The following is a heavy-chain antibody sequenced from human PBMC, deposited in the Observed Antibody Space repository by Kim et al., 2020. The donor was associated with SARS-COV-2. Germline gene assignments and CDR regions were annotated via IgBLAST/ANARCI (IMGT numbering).Heavy chain of an antibody. J-gene: IGHJ5*02. D-gene: IGHD2-15*01. V-gene: IGHV1-69*10. Sequence: SVKVSCKASGYTFSGYAISWVRQAPGQGLEWMGWIIPILGIANYAQKFQGRVTITADKSTSTAYMELSSLRSEDTAVYYCARDKITSSSDRFGPWGQSTPGTLSS. CDR2: IIPILGIA. CDR3: ARDKITSSSDRFGP. CDR1: GYTFSGYA.